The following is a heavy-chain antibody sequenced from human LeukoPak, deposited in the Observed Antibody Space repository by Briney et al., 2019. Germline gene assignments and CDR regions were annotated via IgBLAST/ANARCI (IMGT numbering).Heavy chain of an antibody. D-gene: IGHD3-10*01. J-gene: IGHJ4*02. V-gene: IGHV4-59*10. Sequence: SETLSLTCAVYGGSFSGYYWSWIRQPPGKGLEWIGRIYTSGSTNYNPSLKSRVTISVDTSKNQFSLKLSSVTAADTAVYYCARFALGTLDYWGQGTLVTVSS. CDR3: ARFALGTLDY. CDR1: GGSFSGYY. CDR2: IYTSGST.